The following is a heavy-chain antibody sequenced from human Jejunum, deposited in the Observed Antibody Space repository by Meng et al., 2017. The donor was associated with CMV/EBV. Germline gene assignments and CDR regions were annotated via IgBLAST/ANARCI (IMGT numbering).Heavy chain of an antibody. D-gene: IGHD2-8*01. CDR1: TFSKYA. J-gene: IGHJ4*02. CDR2: MSYDRSNI. Sequence: TFSKYAMHWVRQAQGKGLEWVTLMSYDRSNIRYADSVMGRFTISRDNSKNTLYLQMNSLRPEDTAVYYCARDGDACTNGKCYLDYWGQGTLVTVSS. CDR3: ARDGDACTNGKCYLDY. V-gene: IGHV3-30-3*01.